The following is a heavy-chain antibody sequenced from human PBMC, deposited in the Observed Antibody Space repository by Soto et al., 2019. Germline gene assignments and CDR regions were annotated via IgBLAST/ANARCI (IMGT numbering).Heavy chain of an antibody. CDR2: ISYDGSNK. CDR1: GFTFSSYG. D-gene: IGHD7-27*01. Sequence: RGSLRLSCAASGFTFSSYGMHWVRQAPGKGLEWVAVISYDGSNKYYADSVKGRFTISRDNSKNTLYLQMNSLRAEDTAVYYCAKDLANPPYYYGMAVWGQGTTVIVS. J-gene: IGHJ6*02. CDR3: AKDLANPPYYYGMAV. V-gene: IGHV3-30*18.